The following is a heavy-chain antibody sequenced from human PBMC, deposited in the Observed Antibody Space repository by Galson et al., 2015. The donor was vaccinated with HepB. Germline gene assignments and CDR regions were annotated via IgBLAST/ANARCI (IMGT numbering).Heavy chain of an antibody. Sequence: FLRLSCAASGFSFDTYAMSWVRQAPGKGLEWVSSISGAGHNTYYADAVRGRFTISRDNSKNTVYLQMISLRDVDTAMYYCAKDPDFDFYSEKSTTFDYWGRGTLVTVSS. CDR1: GFSFDTYA. V-gene: IGHV3-23*01. CDR3: AKDPDFDFYSEKSTTFDY. D-gene: IGHD3-3*01. J-gene: IGHJ4*02. CDR2: ISGAGHNT.